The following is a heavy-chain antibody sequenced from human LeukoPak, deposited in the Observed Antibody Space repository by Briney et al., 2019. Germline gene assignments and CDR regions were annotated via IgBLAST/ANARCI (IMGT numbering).Heavy chain of an antibody. J-gene: IGHJ4*02. Sequence: ASVKVSCKASGYTFTGYYMHWVRQAPGQGLEWMGWINPNSGGTNYAQKFQGRVTMTRDTSISTAYMELSRLRSDDTAVYYCARGLGRMTRQYFDSWGQGTLVTVSS. CDR3: ARGLGRMTRQYFDS. CDR2: INPNSGGT. CDR1: GYTFTGYY. V-gene: IGHV1-2*02. D-gene: IGHD3/OR15-3a*01.